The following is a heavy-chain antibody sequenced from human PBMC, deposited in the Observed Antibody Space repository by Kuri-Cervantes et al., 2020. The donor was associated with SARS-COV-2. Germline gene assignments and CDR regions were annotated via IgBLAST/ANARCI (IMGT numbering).Heavy chain of an antibody. V-gene: IGHV3-66*02. CDR3: ARDYGEQYFDY. CDR2: IYSGGST. D-gene: IGHD4-17*01. Sequence: GESLKISCAASGFSLSRYTMSWVRQAPGKGLEWVSVIYSGGSTYYADSVKGRFTISRDNSKNTLYLQMNSLRAEDTAVYYCARDYGEQYFDYWGQGTLVTVSS. J-gene: IGHJ4*02. CDR1: GFSLSRYT.